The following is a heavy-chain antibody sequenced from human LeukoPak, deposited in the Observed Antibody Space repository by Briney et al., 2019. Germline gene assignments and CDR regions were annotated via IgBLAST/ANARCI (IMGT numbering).Heavy chain of an antibody. CDR3: ARVRKYYYDSSGHCWFDP. CDR1: GGSISSHY. CDR2: IYYSGST. Sequence: SETLSLTCTVSGGSISSHYWSWIRQPPGKGLEWVGYIYYSGSTNYNPSLKSRVTISVDTSKNQFSLKLSSVTAADTAVYYCARVRKYYYDSSGHCWFDPWGQGTLVTVSS. V-gene: IGHV4-59*11. J-gene: IGHJ5*02. D-gene: IGHD3-22*01.